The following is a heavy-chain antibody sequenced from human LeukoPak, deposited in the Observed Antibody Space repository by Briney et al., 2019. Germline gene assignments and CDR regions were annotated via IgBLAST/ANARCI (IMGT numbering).Heavy chain of an antibody. CDR1: GYSISSGYQ. V-gene: IGHV4-38-2*02. Sequence: SETVSLICDVSGYSISSGYQWAWIGQSPGNGLDWIGSIYHSGSAHYNASLRSRVTISVGTSKNQFSLKMSSVTAADTAVYYCARDPRWLTPDCTSTSCYENYFDPWGQGTLVTVSS. D-gene: IGHD2-2*01. J-gene: IGHJ5*02. CDR3: ARDPRWLTPDCTSTSCYENYFDP. CDR2: IYHSGSA.